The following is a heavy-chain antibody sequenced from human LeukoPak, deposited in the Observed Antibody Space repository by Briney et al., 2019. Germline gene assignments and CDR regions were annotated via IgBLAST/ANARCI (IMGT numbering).Heavy chain of an antibody. CDR3: ARDVAGTGGDY. J-gene: IGHJ4*02. CDR2: ISYDGSNK. D-gene: IGHD6-19*01. Sequence: GRSLRLSCAASGFTFSSYAMHWVRQAPGKGLEWVAVISYDGSNKYYADSVKGRFTISRDNSKNTLYLQMNSLRAEDTAVYYCARDVAGTGGDYWGQGTLVTVSS. V-gene: IGHV3-30-3*01. CDR1: GFTFSSYA.